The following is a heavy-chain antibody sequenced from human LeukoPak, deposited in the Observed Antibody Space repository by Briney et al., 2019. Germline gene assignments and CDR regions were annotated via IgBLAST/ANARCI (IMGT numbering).Heavy chain of an antibody. V-gene: IGHV3-7*01. CDR2: IKQDGSEK. J-gene: IGHJ1*01. Sequence: GGSLRLSCAASGFTFSSYWMSWVRQAPGKGLEWVANIKQDGSEKYYVDSVKGRFTISRDNAKNSLYLQMNSLRAEDTAVYYCARDPYCSGGSCYLSPPPGAEYFQHWDQGTLVTVSS. D-gene: IGHD2-15*01. CDR3: ARDPYCSGGSCYLSPPPGAEYFQH. CDR1: GFTFSSYW.